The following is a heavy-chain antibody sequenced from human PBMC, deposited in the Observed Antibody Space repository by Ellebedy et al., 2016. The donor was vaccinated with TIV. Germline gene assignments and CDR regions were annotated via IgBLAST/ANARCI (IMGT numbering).Heavy chain of an antibody. V-gene: IGHV3-11*06. D-gene: IGHD3-22*01. CDR1: GFTFSDYY. Sequence: GGSLRLXXAASGFTFSDYYMSWIRQAPGKGLEWVSYISSSSSYTNYADSVKGRFTISRDNAKNSLYLQMNSLRAEDTAVYYCARESPRVYYYDSSGYYWAWYFDLWGRGTLVTVSS. J-gene: IGHJ2*01. CDR2: ISSSSSYT. CDR3: ARESPRVYYYDSSGYYWAWYFDL.